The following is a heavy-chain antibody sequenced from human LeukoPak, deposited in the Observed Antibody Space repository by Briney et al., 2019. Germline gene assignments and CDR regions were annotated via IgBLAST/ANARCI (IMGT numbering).Heavy chain of an antibody. CDR3: AKDGITIFGVVVPFDY. V-gene: IGHV4-38-2*02. Sequence: SETLSLTCTVSGYSISGGYYWGWIRQPPGKGLEWIGSIYHSGSTYYNPSLKSRVTISVDTSKNQFSLKLSSVTAADTAVYYCAKDGITIFGVVVPFDYWGQGTLVTVSS. CDR2: IYHSGST. CDR1: GYSISGGYY. D-gene: IGHD3-3*01. J-gene: IGHJ4*02.